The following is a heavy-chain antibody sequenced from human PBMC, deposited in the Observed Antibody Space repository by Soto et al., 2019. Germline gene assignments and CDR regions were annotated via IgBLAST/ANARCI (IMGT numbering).Heavy chain of an antibody. CDR1: GGSISSGGYY. V-gene: IGHV4-31*03. D-gene: IGHD3-10*01. CDR2: IYYIGSI. Sequence: SETLSLTCTVSGGSISSGGYYWSWIRQHPGKGLEWIGYIYYIGSIYYNPSLTGRLTISIDTSKNQFSLDLSSVTAADTAVYYCATGPNVRGYDYWGQGTLVTVSS. CDR3: ATGPNVRGYDY. J-gene: IGHJ4*02.